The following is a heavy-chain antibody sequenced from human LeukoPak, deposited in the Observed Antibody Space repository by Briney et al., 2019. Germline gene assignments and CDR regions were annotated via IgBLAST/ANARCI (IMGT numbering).Heavy chain of an antibody. D-gene: IGHD3-22*01. V-gene: IGHV3-11*01. CDR1: GFTFSDYY. J-gene: IGHJ4*02. Sequence: PGGSLRLSCVASGFTFSDYYMSWIRQAPGKGLEWVSYISSSGSTIYYADSVKGRFTISRDNAKNSLYLQMNSLRAEDTAVYYCARDLYYDSSGFTAGYWGQGTLVTVSS. CDR2: ISSSGSTI. CDR3: ARDLYYDSSGFTAGY.